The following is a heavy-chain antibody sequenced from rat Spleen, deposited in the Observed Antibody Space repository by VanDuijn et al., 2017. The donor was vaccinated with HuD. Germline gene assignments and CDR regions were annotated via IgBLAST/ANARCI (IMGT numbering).Heavy chain of an antibody. CDR1: GFTFSNYG. CDR2: TSYDGRST. V-gene: IGHV5-29*01. Sequence: EVQLVESGGDLVQPGGSMKLSCAASGFTFSNYGMAWVRQAPTKGLEWVATTSYDGRSTYYRDSVKGRFTISRDNANSALHLQMNSLRSEDTATYYFARLPDNNWDWFAYWGQGTLVTVSS. J-gene: IGHJ3*01. CDR3: ARLPDNNWDWFAY. D-gene: IGHD1-10*01.